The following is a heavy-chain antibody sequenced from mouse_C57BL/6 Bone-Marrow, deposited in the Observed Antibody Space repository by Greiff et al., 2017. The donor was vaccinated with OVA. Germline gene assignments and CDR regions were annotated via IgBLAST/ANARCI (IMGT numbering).Heavy chain of an antibody. D-gene: IGHD2-2*01. CDR2: IHPNSGST. Sequence: VQLQQPGAELVKPGASVKLSCKASGYTFTSYWMHWVKQRPGQGLEWIGMIHPNSGSTNYNEKFKSKATLTVDKSSSTAYMQLSSLTSEDSAVYYCARWDGYDWFAYWGQGTLVTVSA. CDR3: ARWDGYDWFAY. J-gene: IGHJ3*01. CDR1: GYTFTSYW. V-gene: IGHV1-64*01.